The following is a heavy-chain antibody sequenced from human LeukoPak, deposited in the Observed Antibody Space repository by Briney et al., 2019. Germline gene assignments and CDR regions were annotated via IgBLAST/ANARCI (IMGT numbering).Heavy chain of an antibody. CDR1: GGSISSSGYY. V-gene: IGHV4-30-2*01. CDR3: ASAHAGATDY. CDR2: IYHSGST. J-gene: IGHJ4*02. D-gene: IGHD1-26*01. Sequence: SETLSLTCTVSGGSISSSGYYWSWIRQPPGKGLEWIGYIYHSGSTYYNPSLKSRVTISVDRSKNQFSLKLSSVTAADTAVYYCASAHAGATDYWGQGTLVTVSS.